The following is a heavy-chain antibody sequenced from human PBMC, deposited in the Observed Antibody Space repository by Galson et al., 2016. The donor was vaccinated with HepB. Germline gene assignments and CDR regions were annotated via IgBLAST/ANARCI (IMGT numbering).Heavy chain of an antibody. CDR2: IDGGSRKI. CDR3: TKDDDFWSGYYTH. J-gene: IGHJ4*02. V-gene: IGHV3-21*01. Sequence: SLRLSCAASGFAFGTYGMNWVRQAPGKGLDWVSSIDGGSRKIYYADSVRGRFTISRDNAKKSLFLQMDRLRVEDTGIYYCTKDDDFWSGYYTHWGQGTLVTVSS. D-gene: IGHD3-3*01. CDR1: GFAFGTYG.